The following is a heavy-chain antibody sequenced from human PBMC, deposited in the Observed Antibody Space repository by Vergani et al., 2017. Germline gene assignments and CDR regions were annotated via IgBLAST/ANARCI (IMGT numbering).Heavy chain of an antibody. V-gene: IGHV3-23*01. D-gene: IGHD5-12*01. CDR2: ITYNGGRT. CDR3: AKDYNIMGALHY. J-gene: IGHJ4*02. CDR1: GFTFNIYA. Sequence: EVRLLESGGGLVQPGGSLRLSCAASGFTFNIYAMSWGRQAPGKGLEGVSTITYNGGRTYYAASVTGRFPISRENSKNTLFLQLKTLRAEDTGVYYCAKDYNIMGALHYWGQGTLVAVSS.